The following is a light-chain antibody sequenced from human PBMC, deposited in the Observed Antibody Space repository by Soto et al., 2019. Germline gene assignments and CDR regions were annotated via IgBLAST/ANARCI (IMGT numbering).Light chain of an antibody. CDR3: SSYTRSRTPCV. J-gene: IGLJ1*01. CDR1: SSDVGGYNY. Sequence: QSVLTQPASVSGSPGQSITISCTGTSSDVGGYNYVSWYQQHPGKAPKLMIYEVSNRPSGVSNRFSGSKSGNTASLTISGIQAEEEADYYCSSYTRSRTPCVFGSGTKVTV. CDR2: EVS. V-gene: IGLV2-14*01.